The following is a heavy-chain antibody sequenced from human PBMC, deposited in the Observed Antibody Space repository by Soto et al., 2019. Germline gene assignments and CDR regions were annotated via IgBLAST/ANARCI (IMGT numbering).Heavy chain of an antibody. CDR1: GYTFTTYG. CDR3: ASGDIVVVPAAIYYYGMDV. CDR2: ISAYNGNT. D-gene: IGHD2-2*01. V-gene: IGHV1-18*01. J-gene: IGHJ6*02. Sequence: GASVKVSCKASGYTFTTYGITWLRQAPGQGFEWMGWISAYNGNTNYAQKLQGRVTMTTDTSTSTAYMELRSLRSDDTAVYYCASGDIVVVPAAIYYYGMDVWGQGTTVTVSS.